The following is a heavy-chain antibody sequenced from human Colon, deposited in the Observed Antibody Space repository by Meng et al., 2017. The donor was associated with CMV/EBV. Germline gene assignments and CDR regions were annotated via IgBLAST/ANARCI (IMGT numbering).Heavy chain of an antibody. V-gene: IGHV3-21*01. CDR3: AGDGYFYGMDV. J-gene: IGHJ6*02. CDR2: ISVTQNYM. CDR1: GAPITSSSYN. D-gene: IGHD3-22*01. Sequence: ETLSLTCTVSGAPITSSSYNWGWVRQTPGKGLEWVALISVTQNYMYYADSMKGRITISRDNAENSVYLQMDSLRAEDTAVYYCAGDGYFYGMDVWGQGITVTVSS.